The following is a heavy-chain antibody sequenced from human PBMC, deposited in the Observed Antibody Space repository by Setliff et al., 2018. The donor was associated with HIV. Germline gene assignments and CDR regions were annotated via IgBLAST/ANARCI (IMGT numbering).Heavy chain of an antibody. J-gene: IGHJ3*02. D-gene: IGHD4-17*01. V-gene: IGHV4-39*01. CDR1: GASISSTRYY. CDR3: ARHYGGNLDAFDI. CDR2: IYYSGST. Sequence: SETLSLTCTVSGASISSTRYYWGWIRQPPGRGLEWIGSIYYSGSTYYNPSLKSRVTISVDTSKNQFSLKLSSVTAADTAVFYCARHYGGNLDAFDIWGLGTMVNVSS.